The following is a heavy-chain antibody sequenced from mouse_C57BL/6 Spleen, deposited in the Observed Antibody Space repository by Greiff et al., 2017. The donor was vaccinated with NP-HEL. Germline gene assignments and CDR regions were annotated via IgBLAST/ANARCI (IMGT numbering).Heavy chain of an antibody. Sequence: VQLQQSGAELVKPGASVKISCKASGYAFSSYWMNWVKQRPGKGLEWIGQIYPGDGATNYNGKFKGKATLTADKSSSTAYMQLSSLTSEDYAVYFWARYGADGYWFAYWGQGTLVTVSA. V-gene: IGHV1-80*01. J-gene: IGHJ3*01. CDR1: GYAFSSYW. CDR3: ARYGADGYWFAY. D-gene: IGHD2-3*01. CDR2: IYPGDGAT.